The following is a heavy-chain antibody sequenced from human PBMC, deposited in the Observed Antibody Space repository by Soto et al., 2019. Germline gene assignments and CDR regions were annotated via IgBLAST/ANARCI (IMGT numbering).Heavy chain of an antibody. CDR3: ARHGSAVLYYYGMVV. J-gene: IGHJ6*02. CDR2: IYYDGTT. Sequence: QLQLQESGPGLVRPSETLSLTCPVSGASISTSTYHWGWMRQPPGKGLEWIGTIYYDGTTYYNPSLKSRVTISVDTSQNQFSLKLSSVTAADTAVYFCARHGSAVLYYYGMVVWGRGTTVTVS. V-gene: IGHV4-39*01. CDR1: GASISTSTYH.